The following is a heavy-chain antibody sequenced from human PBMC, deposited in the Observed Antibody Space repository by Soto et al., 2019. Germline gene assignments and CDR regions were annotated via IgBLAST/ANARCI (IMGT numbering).Heavy chain of an antibody. J-gene: IGHJ4*02. CDR3: ARDGLLLWFGELSRTNFDY. CDR1: GGTFTSYY. CDR2: INPSGGST. V-gene: IGHV1-46*03. D-gene: IGHD3-10*01. Sequence: ASVKVSCKASGGTFTSYYMHWVRQAPGQGLEWMGIINPSGGSTSYAQKFQGRVTMTRDTSTSTVYMELSSLRSEDTAVYYCARDGLLLWFGELSRTNFDYWGQGTLVTVSS.